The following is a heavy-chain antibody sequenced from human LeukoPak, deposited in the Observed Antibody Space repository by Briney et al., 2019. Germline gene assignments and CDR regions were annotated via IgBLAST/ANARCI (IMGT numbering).Heavy chain of an antibody. CDR2: ISSSGSTI. V-gene: IGHV3-48*03. CDR3: ARISGSYLFDY. D-gene: IGHD1-26*01. Sequence: PGGSLRLSCAASGFTFSSYEVNWVRQAPGKGLEWVSYISSSGSTIYYADSVKGRFTISRDNAKNSLYLQMNSLRAEDTAVYYCARISGSYLFDYWGQGTLVTVSS. J-gene: IGHJ4*02. CDR1: GFTFSSYE.